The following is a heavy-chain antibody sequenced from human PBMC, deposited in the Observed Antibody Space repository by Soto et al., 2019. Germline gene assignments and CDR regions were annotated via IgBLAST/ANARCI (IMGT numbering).Heavy chain of an antibody. CDR1: GFIFRSYS. D-gene: IGHD2-15*01. CDR3: TRDTPRTSFDL. V-gene: IGHV3-21*06. J-gene: IGHJ4*02. Sequence: GGSLRLSCAASGFIFRSYSMAWVRQAPGKGLEWLSYITSSSAYIYYADSVRGRFTISRDNAQNSVYLHVNNLRAEDTAVYYCTRDTPRTSFDLWGQGTLVTVSS. CDR2: ITSSSAYI.